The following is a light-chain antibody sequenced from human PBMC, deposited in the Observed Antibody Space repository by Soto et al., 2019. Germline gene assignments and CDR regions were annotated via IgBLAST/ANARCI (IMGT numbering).Light chain of an antibody. Sequence: QSVLTQPPSASGSPGQSVTISCTGTSSDVGGYNYVSWYQQHPGKAPKVMIYDVNKRPSGVPDRFSGSKSGNTASLTVSGLQAEDEADYYCSSHPCSYTPFVFGTRTKLTVL. J-gene: IGLJ1*01. CDR1: SSDVGGYNY. CDR3: SSHPCSYTPFV. V-gene: IGLV2-8*01. CDR2: DVN.